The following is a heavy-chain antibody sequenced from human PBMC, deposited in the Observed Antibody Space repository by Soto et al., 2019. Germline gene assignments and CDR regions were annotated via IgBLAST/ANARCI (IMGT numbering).Heavy chain of an antibody. CDR2: IYYSGST. D-gene: IGHD2-15*01. CDR3: ARPGSGGRFNWFDP. CDR1: GGSISSSSYY. V-gene: IGHV4-39*01. Sequence: SETLSLTCTVSGGSISSSSYYWGWIRQPPGKGLEWIGSIYYSGSTYYNPSLKSRVTISVDTSKNQFSLKLSSVTAADTAVYYCARPGSGGRFNWFDPWGQGTLVTVSS. J-gene: IGHJ5*02.